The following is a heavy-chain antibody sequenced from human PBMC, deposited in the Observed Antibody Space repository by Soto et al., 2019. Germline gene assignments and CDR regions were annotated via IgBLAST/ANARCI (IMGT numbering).Heavy chain of an antibody. J-gene: IGHJ4*02. CDR2: IYYSGGT. D-gene: IGHD6-19*01. CDR1: GDSINSNYC. Sequence: QVQLQESGPGLVRPSGTLSLTCAVSGDSINSNYCWTWVRQPPGKGLEWMAEIYYSGGTSYNPSLXVXVXIXXDTPKNQFSLNLTSVTAADTAMYYCARDTGWGLGYWGQGTLVTVSS. V-gene: IGHV4-4*02. CDR3: ARDTGWGLGY.